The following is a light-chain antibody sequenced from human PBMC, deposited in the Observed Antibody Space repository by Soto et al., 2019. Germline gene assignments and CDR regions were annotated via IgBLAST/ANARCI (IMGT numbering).Light chain of an antibody. CDR3: QKYKSAPYT. J-gene: IGKJ3*01. Sequence: EIVLTQSPATLSSSPGERATLSCRASQTVGVRLAWYQRKPGQAPRLIIYEASNRAAGIPARFSGSGSGTDFTLTINSLQPEDVATYYCQKYKSAPYTFGPGTKVDI. CDR2: EAS. V-gene: IGKV3-11*01. CDR1: QTVGVR.